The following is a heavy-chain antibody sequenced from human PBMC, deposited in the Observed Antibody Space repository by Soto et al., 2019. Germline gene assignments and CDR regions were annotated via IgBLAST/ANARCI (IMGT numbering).Heavy chain of an antibody. V-gene: IGHV2-5*02. Sequence: QITLKESGPSLMKPTQTLTLTCSFSGFSLRAYELGVGWIRQPPGKALEWLGLIYSDDDQRYNPSLKTRLTSPRATSSNQVVLTMTNMDPVDTATYYCARFISVVTLRDAFDVWGQGTMVTVSS. CDR2: IYSDDDQ. CDR3: ARFISVVTLRDAFDV. CDR1: GFSLRAYELG. J-gene: IGHJ3*01. D-gene: IGHD2-21*02.